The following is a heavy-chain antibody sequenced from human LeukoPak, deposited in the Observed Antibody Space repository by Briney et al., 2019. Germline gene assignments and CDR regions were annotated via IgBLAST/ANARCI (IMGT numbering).Heavy chain of an antibody. CDR3: ARVELTTPPTVDY. CDR1: GGSISSSNW. V-gene: IGHV4-4*02. Sequence: SGTLSLTCAVSGGSISSSNWWSWVRQPPGKGLEWIGEIYHSGSTNYNPSLKSRVTISVDRSKNQFSLKLSSVTAADTAVYYCARVELTTPPTVDYWGQGTLVTVSS. D-gene: IGHD1-1*01. CDR2: IYHSGST. J-gene: IGHJ4*02.